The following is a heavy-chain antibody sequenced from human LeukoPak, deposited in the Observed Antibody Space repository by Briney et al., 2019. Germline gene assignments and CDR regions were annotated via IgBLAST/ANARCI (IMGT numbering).Heavy chain of an antibody. Sequence: GESLKISCKGSGYSFTNYWIGWVRQMPGKGLEWMGIIYPGDSAGYSDARYSPSFQGQVTISADKSINTAYLQWSSLKASDTAMYYCARQGPYGSESYYKANWFDPWGQGTLVTVSS. J-gene: IGHJ5*02. D-gene: IGHD3-10*01. V-gene: IGHV5-51*01. CDR1: GYSFTNYW. CDR3: ARQGPYGSESYYKANWFDP. CDR2: IYPGDSAGYSDA.